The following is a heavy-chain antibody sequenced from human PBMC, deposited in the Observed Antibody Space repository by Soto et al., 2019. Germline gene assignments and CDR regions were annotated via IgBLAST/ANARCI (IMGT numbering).Heavy chain of an antibody. V-gene: IGHV3-33*01. CDR2: IWYDGSNK. Sequence: GSLRLSCAASGFTFSIYGMHWVRQAPGKGLEWVAVIWYDGSNKYYADSVKGRFTISRDNSKNTLYLQMNSLRAEDTAVYYCARTTYYSSGWYKFWGRGTLVTVSS. CDR3: ARTTYYSSGWYKF. CDR1: GFTFSIYG. D-gene: IGHD6-19*01. J-gene: IGHJ4*02.